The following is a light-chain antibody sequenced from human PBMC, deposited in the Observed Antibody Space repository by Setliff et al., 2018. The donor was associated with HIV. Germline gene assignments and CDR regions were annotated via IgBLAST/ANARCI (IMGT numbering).Light chain of an antibody. J-gene: IGLJ3*02. CDR1: SSDVGGYNY. CDR2: EVS. V-gene: IGLV2-14*01. Sequence: QSALTQPASVSGSPGQSITIACTGTSSDVGGYNYVSWYQHHPGKAPKLMIYEVSNRPSGVSNRFSGSKSGNTASLTISGLQAEDEADYYCSSYTRSSTLVFGGGTK. CDR3: SSYTRSSTLV.